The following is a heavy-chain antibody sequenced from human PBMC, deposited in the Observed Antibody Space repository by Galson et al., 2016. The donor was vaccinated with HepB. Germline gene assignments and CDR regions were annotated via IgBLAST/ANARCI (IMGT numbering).Heavy chain of an antibody. V-gene: IGHV3-23*01. J-gene: IGHJ6*04. CDR2: IKASDDTT. D-gene: IGHD6-13*01. CDR1: GFTLSNYD. CDR3: AKVHFGYGSSRPYYYYYGLDV. Sequence: SLRLSCAASGFTLSNYDTHWVRQAPGKGLEWVSDIKASDDTTHYADSVKGRFTISRDSYKNTVYLQMNSLRAEDTAVYSCAKVHFGYGSSRPYYYYYGLDVWGKGTTVTVSS.